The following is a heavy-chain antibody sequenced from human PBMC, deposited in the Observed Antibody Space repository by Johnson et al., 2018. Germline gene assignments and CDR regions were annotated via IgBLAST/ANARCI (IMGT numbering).Heavy chain of an antibody. Sequence: LVESGAEVKKPGASVKVSCKASGYTLTSYDINWVRQATGQGLEWVGWMNPNSGHTGYAQKFQGRDTMTRNTPISTAYMELSSLKSEDTAGYYCAREGYGYKVALYIWGQGPMVTVSS. V-gene: IGHV1-8*01. CDR2: MNPNSGHT. CDR1: GYTLTSYD. CDR3: AREGYGYKVALYI. J-gene: IGHJ3*02. D-gene: IGHD1-1*01.